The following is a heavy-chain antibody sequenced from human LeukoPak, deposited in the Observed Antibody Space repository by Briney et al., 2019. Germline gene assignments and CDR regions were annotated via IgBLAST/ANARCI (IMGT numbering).Heavy chain of an antibody. D-gene: IGHD3-9*01. CDR2: ISYDGSNK. CDR3: ARDLDILTKGEFDY. CDR1: GSTFSSYA. Sequence: PGRSLRLSCAASGSTFSSYAMHWVRQAPGKGLEWVAVISYDGSNKYYADSVKGRFTISRDNSKNTLYLQMNSLRAEDTAVYYCARDLDILTKGEFDYWGQGTLVTVSS. V-gene: IGHV3-30-3*01. J-gene: IGHJ4*02.